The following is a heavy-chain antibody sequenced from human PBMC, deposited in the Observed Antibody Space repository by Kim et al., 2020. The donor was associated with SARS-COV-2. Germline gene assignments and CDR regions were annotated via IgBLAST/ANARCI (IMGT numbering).Heavy chain of an antibody. Sequence: TYARRFTGRFVFSLDTSVSTAYLQISSLKAEDTAVYYCARVRFSKWFGEMWGQGTLVTVSS. J-gene: IGHJ4*02. D-gene: IGHD3-10*01. CDR3: ARVRFSKWFGEM. V-gene: IGHV7-4-1*02.